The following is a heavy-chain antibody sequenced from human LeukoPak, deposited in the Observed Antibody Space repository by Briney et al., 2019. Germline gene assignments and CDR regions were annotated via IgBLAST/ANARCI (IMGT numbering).Heavy chain of an antibody. CDR3: AFYGSGGVY. CDR2: ISSSGGTT. Sequence: GGSLRLSCAASGFTFSNYAMTWVRQAPGKGLEWVSSISSSGGTTYYADSVKDRFTISRDNSKNTLYVQMNSLRAEDTAVYYCAFYGSGGVYWGQGTLVTVSS. CDR1: GFTFSNYA. D-gene: IGHD3-10*01. V-gene: IGHV3-23*01. J-gene: IGHJ4*02.